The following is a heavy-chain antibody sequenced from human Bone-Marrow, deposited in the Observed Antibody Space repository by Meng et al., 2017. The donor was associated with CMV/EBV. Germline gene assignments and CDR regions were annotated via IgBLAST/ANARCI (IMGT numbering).Heavy chain of an antibody. CDR1: GFTFSDYY. CDR2: ISSSGSTI. D-gene: IGHD1-7*01. J-gene: IGHJ3*02. CDR3: ARDQGRELSPLDI. Sequence: GESLKISCAASGFTFSDYYMSWIRQAPGKGLEWVSYISSSGSTIYYADSVKGRFTISRDNAKNSLYLQMNGLRAEDTAVYYCARDQGRELSPLDIWGRGTLVTVSS. V-gene: IGHV3-11*04.